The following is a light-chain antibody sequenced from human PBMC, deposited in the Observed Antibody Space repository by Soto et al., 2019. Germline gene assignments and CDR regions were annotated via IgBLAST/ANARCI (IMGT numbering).Light chain of an antibody. J-gene: IGKJ1*01. CDR3: QQSGSSPWT. V-gene: IGKV3-20*01. CDR2: GAS. Sequence: EIVLTQSPGTLSLSPGQRATLSCRARQSVSSSYLAWYQQRPGQAPGLLIYGASIRATGVPDRFSGSGSGTDFTLTISRLEPEDFAVYYCQQSGSSPWTFGQGTKVDIK. CDR1: QSVSSSY.